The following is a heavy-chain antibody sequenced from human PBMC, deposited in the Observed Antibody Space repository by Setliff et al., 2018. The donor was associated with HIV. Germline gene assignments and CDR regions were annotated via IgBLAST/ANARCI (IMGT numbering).Heavy chain of an antibody. CDR2: ISAYNGNT. CDR3: PRLSRDGHNGGGWFGP. J-gene: IGHJ5*02. D-gene: IGHD2-21*01. Sequence: ATVKVSCKASGYTFTSYGISWVRQAPGQGLEWMGWISAYNGNTNNAQKLQGRVTMTTDTSTSTANMELRSVRSDETAVYYCPRLSRDGHNGGGWFGPWGQGTLVTVSS. CDR1: GYTFTSYG. V-gene: IGHV1-18*01.